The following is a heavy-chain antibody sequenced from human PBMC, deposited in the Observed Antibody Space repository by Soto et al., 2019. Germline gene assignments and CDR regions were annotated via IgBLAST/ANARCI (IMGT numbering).Heavy chain of an antibody. CDR2: INAGNGNT. CDR1: GYTFTSYA. D-gene: IGHD6-13*01. J-gene: IGHJ6*02. CDR3: ARLAGSSRYYYGMDV. Sequence: ASSEVSCKASGYTFTSYAMHWVRQAPGQRLEWMGWINAGNGNTKYSQKFQGRVTITRDTSASTAYMELSSLRSEDTAVYYCARLAGSSRYYYGMDVWGQGTTVTVSS. V-gene: IGHV1-3*01.